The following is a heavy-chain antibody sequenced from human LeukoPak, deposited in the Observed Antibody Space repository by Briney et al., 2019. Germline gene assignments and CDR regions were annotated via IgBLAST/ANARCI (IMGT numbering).Heavy chain of an antibody. V-gene: IGHV3-23*01. CDR3: AQHGSGYYYARLDY. CDR2: ISGSGGST. J-gene: IGHJ4*02. CDR1: EFTFSTYA. Sequence: QTGGSLRLSCAASEFTFSTYAMSWVRQAPGKGPEWVSAISGSGGSTYYADSVKGRFTISRDNSKNTLYLQMNSLRAEDTAVYYCAQHGSGYYYARLDYWGQGTLVTVSS. D-gene: IGHD3-22*01.